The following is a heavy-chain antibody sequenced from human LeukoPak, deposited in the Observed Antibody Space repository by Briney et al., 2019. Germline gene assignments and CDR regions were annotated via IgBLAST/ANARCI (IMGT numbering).Heavy chain of an antibody. CDR3: ARSTSWSFDY. CDR1: EFTFTTYG. CDR2: VENRPPSFTT. Sequence: GRSLTLSCAASEFTFTTYGMHWVRQAPGKGLEWVGRVENRPPSFTTAYGASVKGRFTISRDDSKNSVYLQMNSLTTEDTAVYYCARSTSWSFDYWGQGVLVTVAS. D-gene: IGHD2-2*01. J-gene: IGHJ4*02. V-gene: IGHV3-72*01.